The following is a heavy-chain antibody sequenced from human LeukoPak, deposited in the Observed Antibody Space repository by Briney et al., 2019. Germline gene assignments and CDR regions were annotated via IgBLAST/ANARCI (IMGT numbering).Heavy chain of an antibody. V-gene: IGHV3-11*01. D-gene: IGHD3-22*01. Sequence: GGSLRLSCAASGFTFSDYYMSWIRQAPGKGLEWVSYISSSGSTIYYADSVKGRFTIPRDNAKNSLYLQMNSLRAEDTAVYYCARDLGDYYDSSGYPDYWGQGTLVTVSS. CDR1: GFTFSDYY. CDR3: ARDLGDYYDSSGYPDY. CDR2: ISSSGSTI. J-gene: IGHJ4*02.